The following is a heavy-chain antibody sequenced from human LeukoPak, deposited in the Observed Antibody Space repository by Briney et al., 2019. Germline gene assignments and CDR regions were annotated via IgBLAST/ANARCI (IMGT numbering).Heavy chain of an antibody. V-gene: IGHV3-30*03. CDR1: GFTFSSYG. D-gene: IGHD6-13*01. Sequence: PGRSLRLSCAASGFTFSSYGMHWVRQAPGKGLEWVAVISYDGSNKYYADSVKGRFTISRDNSKNTLYLQMNSLRAEDTAVYYCARGVSWSSSWYLPRYFDYWGQGTLVTVSS. CDR2: ISYDGSNK. J-gene: IGHJ4*02. CDR3: ARGVSWSSSWYLPRYFDY.